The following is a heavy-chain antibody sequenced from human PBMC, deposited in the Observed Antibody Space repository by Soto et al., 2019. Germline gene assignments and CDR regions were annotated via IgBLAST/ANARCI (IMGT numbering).Heavy chain of an antibody. V-gene: IGHV4-30-4*01. CDR2: IYYSGST. CDR3: ARVGGFGATTIDY. J-gene: IGHJ4*02. D-gene: IGHD3-10*01. Sequence: SETLSLTCTVSGGSISSGDYYWSWIRQPPGKGLEWIGYIYYSGSTYYNPSLKSRVTISVDTSKNQFSLKLSSVTAADTAVYYCARVGGFGATTIDYLGQGTQVTVSS. CDR1: GGSISSGDYY.